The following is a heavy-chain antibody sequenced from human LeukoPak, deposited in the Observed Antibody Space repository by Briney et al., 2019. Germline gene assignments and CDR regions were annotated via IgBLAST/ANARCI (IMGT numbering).Heavy chain of an antibody. CDR3: ARGGNCSGGSCYLKDDAFDI. Sequence: SETLSLTCAVYGGSFSGYYWSWIRQPPGKGLEWIGEINHSGSTNYNPSPKSRVTISVDTSKNQFSLKLSSVTAADTAVYYCARGGNCSGGSCYLKDDAFDIWGQGTMVTVSS. V-gene: IGHV4-34*01. J-gene: IGHJ3*02. D-gene: IGHD2-15*01. CDR1: GGSFSGYY. CDR2: INHSGST.